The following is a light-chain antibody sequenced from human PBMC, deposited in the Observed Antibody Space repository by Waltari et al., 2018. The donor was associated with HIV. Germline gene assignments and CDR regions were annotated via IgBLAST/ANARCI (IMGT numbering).Light chain of an antibody. CDR3: CAYAGSTTYVI. J-gene: IGLJ2*01. V-gene: IGLV2-23*02. CDR2: EVS. Sequence: QSALTQPASVSGSPGQSITISCTGTSSDVGVYNLVSCYQQHPGKAPKLMIYEVSKRPSGVSNRFSGSKSGNTASLTISGLQAEDEADYYCCAYAGSTTYVIFGGGTKLTVL. CDR1: SSDVGVYNL.